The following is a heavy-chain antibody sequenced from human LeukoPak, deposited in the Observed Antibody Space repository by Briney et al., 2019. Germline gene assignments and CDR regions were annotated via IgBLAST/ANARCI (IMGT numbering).Heavy chain of an antibody. CDR2: ISYDRSNK. CDR1: GFTFSSYG. Sequence: GGSLRLSCAASGFTFSSYGMHWVRQAPGKGLEWVAVISYDRSNKYYADSVKGRFTISRDNSKNTLYLQMNSLRVEDTAIYYCARDRAESNWTNHTLFDSWGQGTPVTVSS. CDR3: ARDRAESNWTNHTLFDS. V-gene: IGHV3-30*03. D-gene: IGHD1/OR15-1a*01. J-gene: IGHJ4*02.